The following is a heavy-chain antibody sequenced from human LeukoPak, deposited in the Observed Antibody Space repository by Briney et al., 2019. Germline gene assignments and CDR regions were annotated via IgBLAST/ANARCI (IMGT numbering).Heavy chain of an antibody. CDR1: GGSISSYY. V-gene: IGHV4-34*01. D-gene: IGHD3-10*01. CDR3: ARRPRRYYGSGSSPSTHWFDP. J-gene: IGHJ5*02. CDR2: INHSGST. Sequence: PSETLSLTCTVSGGSISSYYWSWVRHPPGQGLEWIGEINHSGSTNYTPSLKRRVTISVDTSKNQFSRKLSSVTAADTAVYYCARRPRRYYGSGSSPSTHWFDPWGQGTLVTVSS.